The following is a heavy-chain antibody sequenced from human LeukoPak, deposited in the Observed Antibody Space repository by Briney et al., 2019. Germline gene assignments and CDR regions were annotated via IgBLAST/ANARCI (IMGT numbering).Heavy chain of an antibody. D-gene: IGHD2/OR15-2a*01. CDR2: FGVGGGT. V-gene: IGHV3-23*01. Sequence: GGSLRLSCAASGXXXXSXAXXXVRXAXXXXXXXXXXFGVGGGTYYPDSVKGRFTISRDNSRNTLYLQMSSLRAEDTAVYYCAKPPEYRDVNNWFDPWGQGTLVTVSS. CDR3: AKPPEYRDVNNWFDP. J-gene: IGHJ5*02. CDR1: GXXXXSXA.